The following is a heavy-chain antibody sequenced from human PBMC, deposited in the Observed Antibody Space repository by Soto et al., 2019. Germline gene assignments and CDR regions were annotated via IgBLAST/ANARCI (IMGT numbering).Heavy chain of an antibody. V-gene: IGHV4-4*07. CDR3: ARSAGSFNLDY. J-gene: IGHJ4*02. D-gene: IGHD1-26*01. CDR2: IYTSGST. Sequence: PSETLSLTCIVSDDSFSTYYWTWIRQPAGKGLEWIGRIYTSGSTNYNPSLKSRVAMSVDTSKNQFSLSLRSVTAADTAVYYCARSAGSFNLDYWGQGALVTVSS. CDR1: DDSFSTYY.